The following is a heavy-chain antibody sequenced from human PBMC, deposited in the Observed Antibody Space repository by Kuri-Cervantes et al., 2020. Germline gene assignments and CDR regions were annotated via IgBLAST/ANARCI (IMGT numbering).Heavy chain of an antibody. CDR1: GFTFSSYG. CDR2: ISYDGSSK. CDR3: ARDNYHFDP. J-gene: IGHJ5*02. D-gene: IGHD3/OR15-3a*01. V-gene: IGHV3-30*03. Sequence: GESLKISCAASGFTFSSYGMHWVRQAPGKGLEWVAVISYDGSSKNYADSVKGRFSISRDNSKNTLYLQMNSLRAEDTAVYYCARDNYHFDPWGQGTLVTVSS.